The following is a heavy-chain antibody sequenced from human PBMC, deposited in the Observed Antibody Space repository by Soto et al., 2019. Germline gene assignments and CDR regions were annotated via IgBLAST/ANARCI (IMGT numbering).Heavy chain of an antibody. V-gene: IGHV4-31*03. J-gene: IGHJ5*02. CDR2: IYYSGST. D-gene: IGHD3-3*01. Sequence: PSEILSLTCTVSGGSISSGGYYWSWIRQHPGKGLEWIGYIYYSGSTYYNPSLKSRVTISVDTSKNQFSLKLSSVTAADTAVYYCARVVTIFGGEENWFDPWGQGTLVTVSS. CDR3: ARVVTIFGGEENWFDP. CDR1: GGSISSGGYY.